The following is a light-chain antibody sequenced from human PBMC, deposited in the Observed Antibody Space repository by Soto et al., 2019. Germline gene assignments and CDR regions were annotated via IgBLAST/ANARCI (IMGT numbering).Light chain of an antibody. CDR2: EVG. CDR3: ASYTTTSTVV. V-gene: IGLV2-14*01. Sequence: QSALTQPASVSGSPGQSITISCTGTSSDVAGYNYVSWYQQHPGKAPKLLIYEVGNRPSGVSTRFSGSKSGTTASLTISGLQAEDEADYYCASYTTTSTVVFGGGTKVTVL. J-gene: IGLJ2*01. CDR1: SSDVAGYNY.